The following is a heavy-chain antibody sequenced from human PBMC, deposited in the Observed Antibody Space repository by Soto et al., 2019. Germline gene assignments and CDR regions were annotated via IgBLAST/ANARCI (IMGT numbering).Heavy chain of an antibody. CDR1: GYTFTSYG. CDR3: ARDQLTDYDFWSGYPTPYYYYYGMDV. V-gene: IGHV1-18*01. Sequence: ASVKVSCKASGYTFTSYGISWVRQAPGQGLEWMGWLSAYNGNTNYAQKLQGRVTMTTYTSTSTAYMELRSLRSDDTAVYYCARDQLTDYDFWSGYPTPYYYYYGMDVWGQGTTVTVSS. D-gene: IGHD3-3*01. J-gene: IGHJ6*02. CDR2: LSAYNGNT.